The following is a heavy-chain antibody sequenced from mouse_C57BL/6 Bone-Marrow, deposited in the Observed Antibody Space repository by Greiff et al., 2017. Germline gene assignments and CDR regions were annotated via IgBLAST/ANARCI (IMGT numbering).Heavy chain of an antibody. CDR2: IDPANGNT. CDR3: ARWRVKGYWYFDV. J-gene: IGHJ1*03. Sequence: EVKLQESVAELVRPGASVKLSCTASGFNIKNTYMHWVKQRPEQGLEWIGRIDPANGNTKYAPKFQGKATITADTSSNTAYLQLSSLTSEDTAIYYCARWRVKGYWYFDVWGTGTTVTVSS. CDR1: GFNIKNTY. V-gene: IGHV14-3*01. D-gene: IGHD2-2*01.